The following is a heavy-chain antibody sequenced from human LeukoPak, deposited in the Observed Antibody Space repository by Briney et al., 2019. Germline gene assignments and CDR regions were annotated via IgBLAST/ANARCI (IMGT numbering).Heavy chain of an antibody. V-gene: IGHV3-7*01. J-gene: IGHJ4*02. CDR3: ARFSRVQSSF. CDR2: IKQDGSDK. CDR1: GFTFSDYW. Sequence: TGGSLRLSCVASGFTFSDYWMSWVRQAPGKGLEWVANIKQDGSDKQYVDSIKGRFTISRDNAKNTLYLQMDSLRVEDTAIYYCARFSRVQSSFWGQGTLVTVSS. D-gene: IGHD4/OR15-4a*01.